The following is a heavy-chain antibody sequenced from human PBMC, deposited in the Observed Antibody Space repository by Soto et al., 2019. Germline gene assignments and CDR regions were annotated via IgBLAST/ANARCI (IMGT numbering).Heavy chain of an antibody. D-gene: IGHD3-22*01. V-gene: IGHV4-30-4*01. Sequence: PSETLSLTCTVYGGSISSGDYYWSWIRQPPGKGLEWIGYIYYSGTTYYSPSLKSRVTISVDRSKNQFSLKLSSVTAADTAVYYCARDTSDGSSGYFPWGQGTLVTVSS. J-gene: IGHJ5*02. CDR1: GGSISSGDYY. CDR3: ARDTSDGSSGYFP. CDR2: IYYSGTT.